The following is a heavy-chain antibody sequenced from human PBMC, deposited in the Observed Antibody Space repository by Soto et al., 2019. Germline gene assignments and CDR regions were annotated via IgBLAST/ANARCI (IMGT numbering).Heavy chain of an antibody. CDR3: ARSVHLGDLSLGY. J-gene: IGHJ4*02. CDR1: GGSISSGDYY. D-gene: IGHD3-16*02. CDR2: ISNSGKT. Sequence: QVQLQESGPGLVKPSQTLSLTCTVSGGSISSGDYYWSWIRQHPGKGLEWIGYISNSGKTYYNPSHKSRAIISIDTSNNPVSLKLSSVTAADTAVYYCARSVHLGDLSLGYWGQGTLVTVSS. V-gene: IGHV4-31*03.